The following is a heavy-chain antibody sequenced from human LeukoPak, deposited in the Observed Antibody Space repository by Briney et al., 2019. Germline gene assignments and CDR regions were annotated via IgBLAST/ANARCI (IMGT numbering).Heavy chain of an antibody. CDR2: MYHSGST. V-gene: IGHV4-59*01. CDR3: ARDLGTTFDP. Sequence: SETLSLTCTVSGGSISIYYWTWIRQPPGKGLEWIGYMYHSGSTKYNPSLKSRVTISVDTSKNQFSLKLSSVTAADTAIYYCARDLGTTFDPWGQGTLVTDSS. J-gene: IGHJ5*02. D-gene: IGHD1-1*01. CDR1: GGSISIYY.